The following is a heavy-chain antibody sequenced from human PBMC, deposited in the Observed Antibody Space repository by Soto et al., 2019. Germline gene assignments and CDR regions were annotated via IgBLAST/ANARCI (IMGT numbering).Heavy chain of an antibody. V-gene: IGHV3-48*01. J-gene: IGHJ6*03. D-gene: IGHD4-17*01. CDR1: GFTFSSYS. CDR2: ISSSSSTI. Sequence: EVQLVESGGGLVQPGGSLRLSCAASGFTFSSYSMNWVRQAPGKGLEWVSYISSSSSTIYYADSVKGRFTISRDNAKNSLYLQMNSLRAEDTAVYYCASAELSGLLYMDVWGKGTTVTVSS. CDR3: ASAELSGLLYMDV.